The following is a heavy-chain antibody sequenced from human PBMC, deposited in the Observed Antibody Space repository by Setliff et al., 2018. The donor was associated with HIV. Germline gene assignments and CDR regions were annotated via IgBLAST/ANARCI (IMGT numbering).Heavy chain of an antibody. CDR3: TRVGTSSTYYYMDV. D-gene: IGHD1-26*01. J-gene: IGHJ6*03. CDR2: IKSKTDGGTT. Sequence: GSLRLSCAASGFTFSNAWMSWVRQAPGKGLEWVGRIKSKTDGGTTDYAAPVKGRFTISRDDSKNTLYLQMNSLKTEDTAVYYCTRVGTSSTYYYMDVWGRGTTVTVSS. V-gene: IGHV3-15*01. CDR1: GFTFSNAW.